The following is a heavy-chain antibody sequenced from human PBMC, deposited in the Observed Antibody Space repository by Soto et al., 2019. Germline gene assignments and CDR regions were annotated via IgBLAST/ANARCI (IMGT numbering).Heavy chain of an antibody. Sequence: ASVKVSCKASGYTFTSYGISWVRQAPGQGLEWMGWISAYNGNTNYAQKLQGRVTITTDTSTSTAYMELRSLRSDDTAVYYCARDTRGYCSGGSCSRGMDVWGQGTTVTVSS. V-gene: IGHV1-18*01. D-gene: IGHD2-15*01. CDR1: GYTFTSYG. J-gene: IGHJ6*02. CDR3: ARDTRGYCSGGSCSRGMDV. CDR2: ISAYNGNT.